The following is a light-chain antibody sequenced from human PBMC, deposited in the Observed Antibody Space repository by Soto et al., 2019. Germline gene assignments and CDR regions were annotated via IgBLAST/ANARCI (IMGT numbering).Light chain of an antibody. V-gene: IGLV2-14*01. Sequence: QSVLTQPASVSGSPGQSITVSCTGTSSDVGGYNYVSWYQQHPGKAPKLIIYDVSSRPSGVSNRFSGSKSGNTASLTISGLQAEDEADYYCSSYTSSGTLVVFGGGTQLTVL. CDR3: SSYTSSGTLVV. J-gene: IGLJ2*01. CDR1: SSDVGGYNY. CDR2: DVS.